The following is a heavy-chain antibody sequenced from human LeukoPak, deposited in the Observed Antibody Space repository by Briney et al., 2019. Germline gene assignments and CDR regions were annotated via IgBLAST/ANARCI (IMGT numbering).Heavy chain of an antibody. D-gene: IGHD2-21*01. CDR1: GGSISSSSYY. V-gene: IGHV4-39*01. Sequence: PSETLSLTCTVSGGSISSSSYYWGWIRQPPGKGLEWIGSIYYSGSTYYNPSLKSRVTISVDTSKNQFSLKLSSVTAADTAVYCCARCGPDYYYYMDVWGKGTTVTVSS. CDR2: IYYSGST. CDR3: ARCGPDYYYYMDV. J-gene: IGHJ6*03.